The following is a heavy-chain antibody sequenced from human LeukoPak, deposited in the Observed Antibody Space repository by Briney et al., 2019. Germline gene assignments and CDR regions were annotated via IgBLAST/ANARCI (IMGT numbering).Heavy chain of an antibody. J-gene: IGHJ6*03. CDR1: GGSISSGSYY. D-gene: IGHD3-10*01. V-gene: IGHV4-61*02. CDR2: VYTSGST. Sequence: SETLSLTCSVSGGSISSGSYYWSWIRQPAGKRLEWIGRVYTSGSTNYNPSLKSRVTMSVDTSKNQFSLKLSSVTAADTAVYYCARGDRPYYGSGSWRTGDYYYYYMDVWGKGTTVTISS. CDR3: ARGDRPYYGSGSWRTGDYYYYYMDV.